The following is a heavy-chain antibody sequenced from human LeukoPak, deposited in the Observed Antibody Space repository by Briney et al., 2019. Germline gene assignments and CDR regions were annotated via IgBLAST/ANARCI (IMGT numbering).Heavy chain of an antibody. J-gene: IGHJ4*02. D-gene: IGHD2-2*01. V-gene: IGHV1-2*02. CDR2: INPNSGGT. CDR3: AREGDIVVVPAAMMDY. CDR1: GYTFTGYF. Sequence: ASVKVSCKASGYTFTGYFMHWVRQAPGQGLEWMGWINPNSGGTNYAQKFQGRATMTRDTSISTAYMELSRLRSDDTAVYYCAREGDIVVVPAAMMDYWGQGTLVTVSS.